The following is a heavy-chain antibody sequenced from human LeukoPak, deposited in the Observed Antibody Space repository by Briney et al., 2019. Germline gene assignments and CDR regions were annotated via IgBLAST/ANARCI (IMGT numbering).Heavy chain of an antibody. CDR2: ISSSSSTI. CDR3: ARAYSSGWWYFDY. J-gene: IGHJ4*02. D-gene: IGHD6-19*01. Sequence: PGGSLRLPCAASGFTFSSYSMNWVRQAPGKGLEWVSYISSSSSTIYYADSVKGRFTISRDNAKNSLYLQMNSLRAEDTAVYYCARAYSSGWWYFDYWGQGTLVTVSS. V-gene: IGHV3-48*01. CDR1: GFTFSSYS.